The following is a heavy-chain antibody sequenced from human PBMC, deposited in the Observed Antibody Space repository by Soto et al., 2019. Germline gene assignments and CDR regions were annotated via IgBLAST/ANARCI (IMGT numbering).Heavy chain of an antibody. J-gene: IGHJ4*02. CDR3: ARGKGRTYYFDY. D-gene: IGHD3-16*01. CDR2: IYYSGST. V-gene: IGHV4-30-4*01. CDR1: GGSISSGDYY. Sequence: LSLTCTVSGGSISSGDYYWSWIRQPPGKGLEWIGYIYYSGSTYYNPSLKSRVTISVDTSKNQFSLKLSSVTAADTAVYYCARGKGRTYYFDYWGQGTLVTVSS.